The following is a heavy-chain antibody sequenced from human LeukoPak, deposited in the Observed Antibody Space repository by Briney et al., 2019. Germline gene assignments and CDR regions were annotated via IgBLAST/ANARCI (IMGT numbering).Heavy chain of an antibody. D-gene: IGHD1-1*01. CDR1: GYTFTSYG. CDR3: ARSTGTTNFDY. CDR2: ISAYNGNT. Sequence: ASVKVSCKASGYTFTSYGISWGQQAPGQGLEGMGWISAYNGNTNYAQKLQGRVTMTTDTSTSTAYMELRSLRSDDTAVYYCARSTGTTNFDYWGQGTLVTVSS. V-gene: IGHV1-18*01. J-gene: IGHJ4*02.